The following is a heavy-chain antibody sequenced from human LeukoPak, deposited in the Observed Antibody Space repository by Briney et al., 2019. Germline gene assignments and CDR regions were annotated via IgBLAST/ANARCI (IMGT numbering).Heavy chain of an antibody. CDR3: AREGTITYVRRTPKYYFDY. CDR1: GGSISSSSYY. CDR2: IYTSGST. J-gene: IGHJ4*02. V-gene: IGHV4-39*07. D-gene: IGHD3-9*01. Sequence: PSETLSLTCIVCGGSISSSSYYWGWIRQPPGKGLEWIGSIYTSGSTNYNPSLKSRVTMSVDTSKNQFSLKLSSVTAADTAVYYCAREGTITYVRRTPKYYFDYWGQGTLVTVSS.